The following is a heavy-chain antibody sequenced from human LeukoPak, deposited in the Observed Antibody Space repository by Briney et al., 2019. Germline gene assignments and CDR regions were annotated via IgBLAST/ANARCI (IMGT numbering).Heavy chain of an antibody. CDR1: GFTFSSYA. V-gene: IGHV3-23*01. J-gene: IGHJ4*02. Sequence: GGSLRLSCAASGFTFSSYAMSWVRQAPGKGLEWVSAISGSGGSTYYADSVKGRFTISRDNSKNTLYLQMNSLRAEDTAVYYCAKGSGGYSGYDHFDYWGQGTLVIVSS. CDR2: ISGSGGST. CDR3: AKGSGGYSGYDHFDY. D-gene: IGHD5-12*01.